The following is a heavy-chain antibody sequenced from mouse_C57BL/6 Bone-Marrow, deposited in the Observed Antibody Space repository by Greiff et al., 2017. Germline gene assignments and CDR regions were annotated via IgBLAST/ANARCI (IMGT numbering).Heavy chain of an antibody. D-gene: IGHD2-4*01. CDR1: GFTFTDYY. CDR2: IRNKANGYTT. Sequence: EVHLVESGGGLVQPGGSLSLSCAASGFTFTDYYMSWVRQPPGQALEWLGFIRNKANGYTTEYSASVKGRFTISRDNSQSILYLQINALRAEDSATYYCARVNDCFAYWGQGTLVTVSA. CDR3: ARVNDCFAY. V-gene: IGHV7-3*01. J-gene: IGHJ3*01.